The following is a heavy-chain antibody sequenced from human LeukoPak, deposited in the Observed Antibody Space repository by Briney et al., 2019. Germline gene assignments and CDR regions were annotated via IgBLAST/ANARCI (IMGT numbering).Heavy chain of an antibody. D-gene: IGHD2-2*01. V-gene: IGHV1-24*01. CDR3: ATGDIVVVPADSYYYGMDV. CDR1: GGTFSSYA. Sequence: ASVKVSCKASGGTFSSYAISWVRQAPGQGLEWMGGFDPEDGETIYAQKFQGRVTMTEDTSTDTAYMELSSLRSEDTAVYYCATGDIVVVPADSYYYGMDVWGQGTTVTVSS. J-gene: IGHJ6*02. CDR2: FDPEDGET.